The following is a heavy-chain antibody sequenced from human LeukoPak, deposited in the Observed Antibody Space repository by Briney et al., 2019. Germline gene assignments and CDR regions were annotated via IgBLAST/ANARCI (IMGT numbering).Heavy chain of an antibody. CDR2: ISSSSSYI. D-gene: IGHD2/OR15-2a*01. CDR3: TRKGSQWDFLVDY. CDR1: TFTFNSYT. J-gene: IGHJ4*02. Sequence: GGSLRLSCAVSTFTFNSYTMNWVRQAPGKGLEWVSSISSSSSYIYYADSVKGRFTISRDSAKNSLYLQMDSLTAEDTAVYYCTRKGSQWDFLVDYWGQGTRVAVSP. V-gene: IGHV3-21*01.